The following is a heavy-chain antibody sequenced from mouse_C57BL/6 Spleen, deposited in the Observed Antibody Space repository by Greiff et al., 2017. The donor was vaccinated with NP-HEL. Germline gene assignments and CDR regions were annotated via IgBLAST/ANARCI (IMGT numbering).Heavy chain of an antibody. V-gene: IGHV1-61*01. D-gene: IGHD1-1*01. Sequence: QVQLQQPGAELVGPGSSVKLSCKASGYTFTSYWMDWVKQRPGQGLEWIGNIYPSDSETHYNQKFKDKATLTVDKSSSTAYMQLSSLTSEDSAVYYCARDYYYGSSYAYWGQGTLVTVSA. CDR1: GYTFTSYW. CDR3: ARDYYYGSSYAY. J-gene: IGHJ3*01. CDR2: IYPSDSET.